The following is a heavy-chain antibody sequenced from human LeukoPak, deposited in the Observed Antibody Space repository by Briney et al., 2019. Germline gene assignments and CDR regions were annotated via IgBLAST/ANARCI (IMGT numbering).Heavy chain of an antibody. CDR2: MNPNSGNT. J-gene: IGHJ6*03. Sequence: ASVTVSFKASGYTFTSYDINWVRQATGQGLEWMGWMNPNSGNTGYAQKFQGRVTMTRNTSISTAYMELSRLRSDDTAVYYCARDKQLDWAHYYYYYMDVWGKGTTVTVSS. CDR1: GYTFTSYD. V-gene: IGHV1-8*01. D-gene: IGHD1-1*01. CDR3: ARDKQLDWAHYYYYYMDV.